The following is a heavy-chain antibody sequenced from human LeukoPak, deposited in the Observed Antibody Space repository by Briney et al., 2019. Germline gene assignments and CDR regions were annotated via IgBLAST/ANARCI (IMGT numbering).Heavy chain of an antibody. CDR1: GFTFRSYA. V-gene: IGHV3-23*01. J-gene: IGHJ4*02. CDR3: AKDYRGSDPMFDF. Sequence: QPGGSLRLSCAASGFTFRSYAMSWVRQAPGRGLEWVSGINGTGHETWYSDSVKGRFTISRDNSKNTLYLRMNCLRAEDTAVYHCAKDYRGSDPMFDFWGQGTLITLSS. CDR2: INGTGHET. D-gene: IGHD3-10*01.